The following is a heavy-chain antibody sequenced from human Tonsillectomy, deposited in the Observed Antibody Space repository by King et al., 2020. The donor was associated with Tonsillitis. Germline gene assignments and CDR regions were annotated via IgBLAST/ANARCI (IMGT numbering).Heavy chain of an antibody. Sequence: QLQESGPGLVKPSETLSLTCIVSGGSISSYYWSWIRPPPGKGLEWIGYIYYNGSTNYNPSLKSRVTISVDPSKNQFSLKLSPVTAAGTAGYYCASSRLAARNFDYWGQGTLVTVSS. D-gene: IGHD6-6*01. V-gene: IGHV4-59*08. CDR3: ASSRLAARNFDY. J-gene: IGHJ4*02. CDR2: IYYNGST. CDR1: GGSISSYY.